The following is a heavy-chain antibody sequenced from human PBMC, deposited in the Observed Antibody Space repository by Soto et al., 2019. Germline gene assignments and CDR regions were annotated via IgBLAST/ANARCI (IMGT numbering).Heavy chain of an antibody. CDR3: AREFRSGTYYYYYYGMDV. Sequence: GGSLRLSCAASGFTFSSYGMHWVRQAPCKGLEWVAVIWYDGSNKYYADSVKGRFTISRDNSKNTLYLQMNSLRAEDTAVYYCAREFRSGTYYYYYYGMDVWGQGTTVTVSS. D-gene: IGHD3-10*01. CDR2: IWYDGSNK. J-gene: IGHJ6*02. CDR1: GFTFSSYG. V-gene: IGHV3-33*01.